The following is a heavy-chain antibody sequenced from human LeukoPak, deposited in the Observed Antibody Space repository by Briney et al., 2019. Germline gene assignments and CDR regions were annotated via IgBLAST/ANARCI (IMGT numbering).Heavy chain of an antibody. CDR2: INHSGST. V-gene: IGHV4-34*01. J-gene: IGHJ2*01. D-gene: IGHD4-23*01. Sequence: SETLSLTCAVYGGSFSGYYWSWIRQPPGKGLEWIGEINHSGSTNYNPSLKSRVTISVDTSKNQFSLKLSSVTAADTAVYYCARVMATVATRGYFDLRGRGTLVTVSS. CDR3: ARVMATVATRGYFDL. CDR1: GGSFSGYY.